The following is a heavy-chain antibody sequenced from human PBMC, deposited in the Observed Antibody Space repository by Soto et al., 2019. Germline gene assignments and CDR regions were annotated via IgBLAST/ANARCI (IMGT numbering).Heavy chain of an antibody. CDR3: ARVGSVTTDYYYYGMDV. J-gene: IGHJ6*02. D-gene: IGHD4-17*01. CDR2: INAGNGNT. CDR1: GYTFTSYA. V-gene: IGHV1-3*01. Sequence: ASVKVSCKASGYTFTSYAMHWVRQAPGQRLEWMGWINAGNGNTKYSQKFQGRVTITRDTSASTAYMELSSLRSEDTAVYYCARVGSVTTDYYYYGMDVWGQGTTVTVSS.